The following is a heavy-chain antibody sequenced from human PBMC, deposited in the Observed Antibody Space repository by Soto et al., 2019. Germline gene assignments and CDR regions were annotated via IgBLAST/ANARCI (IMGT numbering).Heavy chain of an antibody. CDR3: AKDVDGLEWLYYYGMDV. J-gene: IGHJ6*02. CDR1: GFTFSGYA. D-gene: IGHD3-3*01. V-gene: IGHV3-23*01. CDR2: ISGSGYST. Sequence: PGGSLRLSCAASGFTFSGYAMNWVRQAPGKGLEWVSAISGSGYSTYYADSVKGRFTISRDNSKNTLYLQMNSLRAEDTAVYYCAKDVDGLEWLYYYGMDVWGQGTTVTVS.